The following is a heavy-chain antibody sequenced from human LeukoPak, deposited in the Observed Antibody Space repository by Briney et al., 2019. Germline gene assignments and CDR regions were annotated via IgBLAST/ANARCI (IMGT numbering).Heavy chain of an antibody. CDR2: ISCSGGIT. D-gene: IGHD6-13*01. J-gene: IGHJ5*02. Sequence: PGGSLTLLCAACRFPCYEYRMMWLPHAPGKGREWVSVISCSGGITYYADSVKGRFTISRDNSKNTLYLQMTSLRAEDTAVYYCAKGPPRGPPAAGGSWGQGTLVTVSA. CDR3: AKGPPRGPPAAGGS. CDR1: RFPCYEYR. V-gene: IGHV3-23*01.